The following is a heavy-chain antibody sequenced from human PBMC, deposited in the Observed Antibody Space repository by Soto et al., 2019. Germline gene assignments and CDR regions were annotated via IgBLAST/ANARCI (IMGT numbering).Heavy chain of an antibody. V-gene: IGHV4-30-2*01. Sequence: QLQLQQSGSGLVKPSQTLSLTCAVPGGSITSGGYSWSWIRQPPGKGLEWIGYIYHSGSTYYNPSLKSRVTISVDRSKNQFSLKLSSVTAADTAVYYCAAGGGLPRYYWGQGTLVTVSS. CDR3: AAGGGLPRYY. D-gene: IGHD5-12*01. J-gene: IGHJ4*02. CDR1: GGSITSGGYS. CDR2: IYHSGST.